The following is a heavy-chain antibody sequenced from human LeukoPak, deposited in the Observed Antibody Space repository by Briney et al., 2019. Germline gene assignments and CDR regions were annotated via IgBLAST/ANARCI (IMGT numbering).Heavy chain of an antibody. J-gene: IGHJ4*02. CDR2: IKSKADDGTT. CDR1: GFNFTNAW. Sequence: GRSLRLSCIISGFNFTNAWMSWVRQTPGEALEWVGRIKSKADDGTTDYAAPVKGRFTISRDDSKNTLYLQMNSLKTEDTAVYYCTTVGDYDILTGYPIDYWGQGTLVTVSS. CDR3: TTVGDYDILTGYPIDY. D-gene: IGHD3-9*01. V-gene: IGHV3-15*01.